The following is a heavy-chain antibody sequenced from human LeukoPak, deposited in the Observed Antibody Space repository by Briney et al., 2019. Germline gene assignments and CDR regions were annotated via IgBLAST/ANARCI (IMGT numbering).Heavy chain of an antibody. V-gene: IGHV6-1*01. J-gene: IGHJ4*02. CDR1: GDSLSSNSAT. Sequence: QTLSLTFAISGDSLSSNSATWNWVRQSPSRGLEWLGRTYYRSKWYNDYAVSVKGRVTINPDASKKQFSLQLNSVTPEDTAMYYCARGNGYPFDYWGQGTLVTVSS. CDR2: TYYRSKWYN. CDR3: ARGNGYPFDY. D-gene: IGHD3-16*01.